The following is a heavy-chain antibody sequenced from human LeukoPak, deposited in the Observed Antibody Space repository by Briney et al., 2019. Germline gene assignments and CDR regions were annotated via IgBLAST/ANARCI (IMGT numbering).Heavy chain of an antibody. CDR1: GFTFSSYV. D-gene: IGHD4-17*01. Sequence: GGSLRLSCAASGFTFSSYVMTWVRQAPGEGLEWVSSISASGYRTYYADSVKGRFTISRDNAKNSLYLQMNSLRAEDTAVYYCARGIDYDAGGSYYYYGMDVWGQGTTVTVSS. V-gene: IGHV3-23*01. CDR2: ISASGYRT. CDR3: ARGIDYDAGGSYYYYGMDV. J-gene: IGHJ6*02.